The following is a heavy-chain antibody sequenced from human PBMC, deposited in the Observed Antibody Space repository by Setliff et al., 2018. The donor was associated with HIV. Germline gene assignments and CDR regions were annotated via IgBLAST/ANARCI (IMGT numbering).Heavy chain of an antibody. CDR1: GGSISSYY. D-gene: IGHD2-2*01. Sequence: PSETLSLTCTVSGGSISSYYWSWIRQPPGKGLEWIGYIYYSGSSKNTPSLKSRVTISVDTSKNQFSLKLPSVTAADTAVYYCARTHRYCSGNSCSKVSFDSWGQGASFPWGRGILVTVSS. J-gene: IGHJ5*02. CDR3: ARTHRYCSGNSCSKVSFDSWGQGASFP. V-gene: IGHV4-59*01. CDR2: IYYSGSS.